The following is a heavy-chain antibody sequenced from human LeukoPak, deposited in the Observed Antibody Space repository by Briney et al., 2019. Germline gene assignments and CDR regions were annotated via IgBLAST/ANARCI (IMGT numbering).Heavy chain of an antibody. V-gene: IGHV1-69*04. CDR2: IIPILGIA. J-gene: IGHJ4*02. Sequence: SVKVSCKASGGTFSTYATSWVRQAPGQGLEWMGRIIPILGIANYAQKFQGRVTITADKSTSTAYMELSSLRSEDTAVYHCAPAARHRVEDYWGQGTLVTVSS. D-gene: IGHD6-6*01. CDR3: APAARHRVEDY. CDR1: GGTFSTYA.